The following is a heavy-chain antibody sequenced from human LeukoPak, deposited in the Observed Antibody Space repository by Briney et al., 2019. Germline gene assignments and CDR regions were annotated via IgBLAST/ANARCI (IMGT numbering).Heavy chain of an antibody. CDR3: ARGAYSDSSGYYV. Sequence: PGGSLRLSCAGSGFTFRDYYMSWIRQAPGKGPEWVSYISSSVSFIYYADSVRGRFSISRDNAKNSLYLQMNSLRAEDTAVYYCARGAYSDSSGYYVWGQGTLVTVSS. D-gene: IGHD3-22*01. V-gene: IGHV3-11*01. CDR1: GFTFRDYY. J-gene: IGHJ4*02. CDR2: ISSSVSFI.